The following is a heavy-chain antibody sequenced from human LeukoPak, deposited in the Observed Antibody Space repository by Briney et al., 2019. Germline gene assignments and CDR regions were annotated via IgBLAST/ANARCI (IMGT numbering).Heavy chain of an antibody. V-gene: IGHV4-59*12. Sequence: SETLSLTCTVSGGSISSFYWSWIRQPPGKGLEWIGYIYYSGSTNYNPSLKSRVTISVDTSKNQFSLKLSSVTAADTAVYYCARALGGYYGSGSYYDVEYFDYWGQGTLVTVSS. J-gene: IGHJ4*02. CDR1: GGSISSFY. D-gene: IGHD3-10*01. CDR2: IYYSGST. CDR3: ARALGGYYGSGSYYDVEYFDY.